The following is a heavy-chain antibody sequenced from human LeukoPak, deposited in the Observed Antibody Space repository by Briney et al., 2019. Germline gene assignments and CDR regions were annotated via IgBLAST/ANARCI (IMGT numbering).Heavy chain of an antibody. J-gene: IGHJ4*02. CDR1: GFTFSSYS. CDR2: ISSRSATI. CDR3: ARAYYYDSSGYYSPFDY. V-gene: IGHV3-48*01. Sequence: GGSLRLSCAASGFTFSSYSMNWVRQAPGKGLEWVSYISSRSATIYYADSVKGRFTISRDNAKNSLYLQMNSLRAEDTAVYYCARAYYYDSSGYYSPFDYWGQGTLVTVSS. D-gene: IGHD3-22*01.